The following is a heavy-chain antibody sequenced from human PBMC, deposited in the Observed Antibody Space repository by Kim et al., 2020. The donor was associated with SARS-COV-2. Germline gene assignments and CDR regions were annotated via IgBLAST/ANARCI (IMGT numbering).Heavy chain of an antibody. CDR2: ISSDGSKK. CDR1: GFTFNSYA. CDR3: ARSNLHTLCSGGICYSDVYYFDN. J-gene: IGHJ4*02. D-gene: IGHD2-15*01. V-gene: IGHV3-30*14. Sequence: GGSLRLSCTASGFTFNSYALHWVRQAPGKGLEWVTLISSDGSKKYYSDSVKGRFTISRDNPKNTLHLQMDTLRPEDTAVYFCARSNLHTLCSGGICYSDVYYFDNWGQGTLFTVSS.